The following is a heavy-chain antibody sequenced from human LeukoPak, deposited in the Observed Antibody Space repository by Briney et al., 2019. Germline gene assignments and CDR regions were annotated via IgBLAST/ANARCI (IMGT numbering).Heavy chain of an antibody. J-gene: IGHJ3*01. V-gene: IGHV1-18*01. CDR2: ISTYNGNT. CDR1: GYTFTSYG. D-gene: IGHD1-26*01. Sequence: ASVKVSCKASGYTFTSYGISWVRQAPGQGLEWMGWISTYNGNTNYAQKLQGRVTMTTDTSTTTAYMELRSLKSDDTAVYYCARGPYSGSYGSRAFDVWGQGTMVTVSS. CDR3: ARGPYSGSYGSRAFDV.